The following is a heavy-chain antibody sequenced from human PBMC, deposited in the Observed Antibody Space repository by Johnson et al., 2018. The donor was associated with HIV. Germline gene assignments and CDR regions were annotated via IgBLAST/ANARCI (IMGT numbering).Heavy chain of an antibody. CDR3: ARGEGAYCGGDCYYAFDI. Sequence: ELLVESGGGLVKPGGSLRLSCAASGFTFSDYYMSWIRQAPGKGLEWVSVIYTGGNAYYADSVKGRFTIFRHNSKNTLYLQVDSLRVEDTAVYYCARGEGAYCGGDCYYAFDIWGQGTMVTVSS. CDR1: GFTFSDYY. D-gene: IGHD2-21*02. CDR2: IYTGGNA. V-gene: IGHV3-53*04. J-gene: IGHJ3*02.